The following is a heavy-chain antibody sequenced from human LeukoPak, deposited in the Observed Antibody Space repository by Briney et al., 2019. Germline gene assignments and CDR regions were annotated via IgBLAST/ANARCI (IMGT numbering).Heavy chain of an antibody. CDR2: ISSSSGYI. J-gene: IGHJ4*02. CDR3: ARGNYYGSGSHPVDY. V-gene: IGHV3-21*01. D-gene: IGHD3-10*01. Sequence: GGSLRLSCAASRFTFSSYSMNWVRQAPGKGLEWVSSISSSSGYIHYADSVKGRFTISRDNAKNSLYLQMNSLRAEDTAVYYCARGNYYGSGSHPVDYWGQGTLVTVSS. CDR1: RFTFSSYS.